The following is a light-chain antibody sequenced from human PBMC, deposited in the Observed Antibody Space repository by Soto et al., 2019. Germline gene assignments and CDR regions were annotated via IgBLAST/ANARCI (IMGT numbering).Light chain of an antibody. V-gene: IGLV1-44*01. Sequence: QSVLTQPSSASGSPGQRVTISCSGSSSNIGNNTVNWYQQLPGTAPKLLIYSNNQRPSGVPDRFSGSKSGTSASLAISGLQSEDEADYYCAAWDDSLNGRVVFGGGTKLTVL. CDR3: AAWDDSLNGRVV. CDR1: SSNIGNNT. J-gene: IGLJ2*01. CDR2: SNN.